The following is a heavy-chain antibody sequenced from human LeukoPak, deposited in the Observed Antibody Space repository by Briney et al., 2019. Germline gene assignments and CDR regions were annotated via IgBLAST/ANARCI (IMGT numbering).Heavy chain of an antibody. D-gene: IGHD2-2*01. J-gene: IGHJ3*02. CDR3: ASGKMVEGSSALDM. V-gene: IGHV3-33*01. CDR2: IWYDGSNK. Sequence: PGRSLRLSCAASGFTFSSYGMHWVRQAPGKGLEWVAVIWYDGSNKYYADSVKGRFTISRDNSKNTLYLQMNNLRADDTAVYYCASGKMVEGSSALDMWGQGTMVTVSS. CDR1: GFTFSSYG.